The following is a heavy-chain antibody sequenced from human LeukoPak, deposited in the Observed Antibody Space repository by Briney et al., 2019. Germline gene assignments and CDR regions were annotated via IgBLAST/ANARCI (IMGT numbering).Heavy chain of an antibody. V-gene: IGHV4-39*01. CDR2: IYYSGST. CDR3: ARHVLRFLEWLLYVDDAFDI. Sequence: SETLSLTCTVSGGSISSSSYYWGWIRQPPGKGLECIGSIYYSGSTYYNPSLKSRVTISVDTSKNQFSLKLSSVTAADTAVYYCARHVLRFLEWLLYVDDAFDIWGQGTMVTVSS. CDR1: GGSISSSSYY. D-gene: IGHD3-3*01. J-gene: IGHJ3*02.